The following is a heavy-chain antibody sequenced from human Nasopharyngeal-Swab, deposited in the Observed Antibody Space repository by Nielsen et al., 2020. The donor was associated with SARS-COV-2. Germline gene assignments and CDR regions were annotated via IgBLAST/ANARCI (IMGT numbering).Heavy chain of an antibody. J-gene: IGHJ4*02. D-gene: IGHD2-15*01. V-gene: IGHV4-39*01. CDR1: GGSISSSSYY. Sequence: GSLRLSCTVSGGSISSSSYYWGWIRQPPGKGLEWIGSIFYSGSTFYNPSLKSRGTMYIDTFSNQFPLKLTSVTAADTAVYYCARLIGYKTYYFDYWGPGTLVTVSS. CDR3: ARLIGYKTYYFDY. CDR2: IFYSGST.